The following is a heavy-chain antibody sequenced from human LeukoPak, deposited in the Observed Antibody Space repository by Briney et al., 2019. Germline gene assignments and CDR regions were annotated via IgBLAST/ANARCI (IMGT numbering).Heavy chain of an antibody. V-gene: IGHV3-23*01. J-gene: IGHJ4*02. Sequence: PGGSLRLSCAASGFTFSTSAMSWVRQAPGKGLECVSAISGSGGSTYYADSVKGRFTISRDNSKNTLYLQMNSLRAEDTAVYYCAKDGHCSSTSCYTYDYWGQGTLVTVSS. CDR2: ISGSGGST. CDR3: AKDGHCSSTSCYTYDY. CDR1: GFTFSTSA. D-gene: IGHD2-2*02.